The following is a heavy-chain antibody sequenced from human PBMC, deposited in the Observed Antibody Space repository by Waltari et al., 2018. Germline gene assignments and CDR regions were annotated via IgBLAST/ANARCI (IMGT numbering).Heavy chain of an antibody. Sequence: QVQLQESGPGLVKPSQTLSLTCTVSGGSISSGGYYWSWIRQHPGKGLEWIGYIYYSGSTDYNPSLNSRVTISVDTSKNQFSLKLSSVTAADTAVYYCARSPNWNYSDAFDIWGQGTMVTVSS. CDR2: IYYSGST. CDR1: GGSISSGGYY. CDR3: ARSPNWNYSDAFDI. D-gene: IGHD1-7*01. J-gene: IGHJ3*02. V-gene: IGHV4-31*03.